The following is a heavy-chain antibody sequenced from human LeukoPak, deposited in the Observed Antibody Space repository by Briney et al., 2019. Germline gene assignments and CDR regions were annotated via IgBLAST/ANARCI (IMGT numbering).Heavy chain of an antibody. V-gene: IGHV1-8*01. CDR1: VYTFTNYD. J-gene: IGHJ4*02. D-gene: IGHD2-15*01. Sequence: ASVKVSCKASVYTFTNYDIHWVRQASRQGLEWIGWMNPNNGQTVYAQKFQGRVTMTRNIPITTAYMELYRLTSEDTAEYYCAMRYCRVGSCYFQNWGQGTPVTVSS. CDR3: AMRYCRVGSCYFQN. CDR2: MNPNNGQT.